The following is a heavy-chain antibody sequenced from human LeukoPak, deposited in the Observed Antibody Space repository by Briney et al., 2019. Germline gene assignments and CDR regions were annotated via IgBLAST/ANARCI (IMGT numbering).Heavy chain of an antibody. V-gene: IGHV1-2*02. CDR2: INPDNGGT. D-gene: IGHD2-2*01. Sequence: GASVTTSSRASGYTFTDYYIHWVRQAPGQGLEWMGWINPDNGGTNSAQKFHGRVTMTRDTSIRTVYMDLSRLRSDDTAVFYCTREARVGNWFDPWGQGNQVPVSS. J-gene: IGHJ5*02. CDR3: TREARVGNWFDP. CDR1: GYTFTDYY.